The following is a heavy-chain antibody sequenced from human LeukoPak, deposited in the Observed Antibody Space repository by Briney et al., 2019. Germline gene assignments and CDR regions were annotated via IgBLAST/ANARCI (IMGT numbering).Heavy chain of an antibody. V-gene: IGHV3-23*01. CDR2: ISGSGDST. CDR3: AKDGTEWLLWYYYYMDV. J-gene: IGHJ6*03. D-gene: IGHD3-3*01. Sequence: GGSLRLSCAASGFTFSSYDMSWVRQAPGKGLEWVSVISGSGDSTDHADSVKGRFTISRDSSKNTLYLQMNSLRAEDTAVYYCAKDGTEWLLWYYYYMDVWGKGTTVTVSS. CDR1: GFTFSSYD.